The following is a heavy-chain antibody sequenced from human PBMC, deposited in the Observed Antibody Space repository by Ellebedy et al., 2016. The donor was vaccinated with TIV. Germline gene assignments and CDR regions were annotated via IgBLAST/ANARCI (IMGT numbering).Heavy chain of an antibody. CDR3: ATLLGRSDIHYYGRDV. CDR1: GVSVSRGTYY. J-gene: IGHJ6*02. D-gene: IGHD7-27*01. V-gene: IGHV4-61*03. Sequence: MPGRSLRLSCTVSGVSVSRGTYYWSWVRQPPGKGLEWIGYIYYNGGTDYNPAFKSRLTISIDGSSNHFSLRLTSVTAADTAVYYCATLLGRSDIHYYGRDVWGQGTTVTVSS. CDR2: IYYNGGT.